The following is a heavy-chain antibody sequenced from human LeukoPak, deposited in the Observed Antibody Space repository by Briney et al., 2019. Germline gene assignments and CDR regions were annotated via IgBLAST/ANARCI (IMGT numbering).Heavy chain of an antibody. CDR1: GFTFSSYG. Sequence: GGSLRLSCAASGFTFSSYGMHWVRQAPGKGLEWVAVIWYDGSNKYYADSVKGRFTISRDNSKNTLYLQMNSLRAEDTAVYYWAYGDHLGPFDYWGQGTLVTVSS. J-gene: IGHJ4*02. D-gene: IGHD4-17*01. CDR3: AYGDHLGPFDY. CDR2: IWYDGSNK. V-gene: IGHV3-33*01.